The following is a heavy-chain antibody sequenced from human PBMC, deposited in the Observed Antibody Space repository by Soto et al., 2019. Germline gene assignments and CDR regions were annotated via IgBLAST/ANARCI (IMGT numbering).Heavy chain of an antibody. J-gene: IGHJ4*02. Sequence: VQLVQSGAEVKKPGSSVKVSCKASGGTFSSYTISWVRQAPGQGLEWMGRIIPILGIANYAQKFQGRVTITADKSPSTADMELSSLRSEDTAVYYCAYRGRITIVRGVTPDFDYWGQGTLVTVSS. CDR1: GGTFSSYT. CDR2: IIPILGIA. CDR3: AYRGRITIVRGVTPDFDY. V-gene: IGHV1-69*02. D-gene: IGHD3-10*01.